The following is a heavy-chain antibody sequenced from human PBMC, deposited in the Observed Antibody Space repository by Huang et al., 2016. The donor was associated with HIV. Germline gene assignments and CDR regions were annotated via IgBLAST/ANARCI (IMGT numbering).Heavy chain of an antibody. CDR2: ISAYNGNT. J-gene: IGHJ6*02. CDR3: ARARGYYYYGMDV. V-gene: IGHV1-18*04. CDR1: GYNFTSYG. Sequence: QVQLVQSGAEVKNPGASVKVSCKASGYNFTSYGISWVRQASGQGLEWMGRISAYNGNTHYALKLQGRVTMTTDTSTSTAYMELRSLRSDDTAVYYCARARGYYYYGMDVWGQGTTVTVSS.